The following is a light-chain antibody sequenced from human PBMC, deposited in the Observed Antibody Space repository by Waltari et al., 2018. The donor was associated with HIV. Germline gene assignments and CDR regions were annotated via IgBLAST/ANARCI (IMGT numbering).Light chain of an antibody. J-gene: IGKJ1*01. CDR2: SAS. V-gene: IGKV1-17*02. CDR3: LQHDSNLWT. Sequence: DVQMVQSPSSLSASVGDSVTITCRASQDIGTSLAWYQQKTGRTPTRLIYSASFLPSGVPSRFSGSGSGTEFTLAIRNLQPEDFATYYCLQHDSNLWTFGQGTKVDIK. CDR1: QDIGTS.